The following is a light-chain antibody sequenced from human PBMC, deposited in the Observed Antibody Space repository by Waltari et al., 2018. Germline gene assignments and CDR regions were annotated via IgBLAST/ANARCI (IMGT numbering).Light chain of an antibody. J-gene: IGLJ2*01. CDR3: QTWGNDIHIV. CDR2: LNGDGSH. CDR1: SGRTSYV. Sequence: QPVLTQSPSASASLGASVNLTCTLSSGRTSYVIAWHQQQPDKAPRFLLKLNGDGSHIKGDGIPDRFSGSSFGAERYLTISSLQSEDEADYYCQTWGNDIHIVFGGGTKLTVL. V-gene: IGLV4-69*01.